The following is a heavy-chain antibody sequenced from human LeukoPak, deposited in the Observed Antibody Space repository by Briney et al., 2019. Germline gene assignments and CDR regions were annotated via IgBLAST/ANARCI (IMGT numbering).Heavy chain of an antibody. D-gene: IGHD3-3*01. CDR1: GYTFTSYD. J-gene: IGHJ6*03. V-gene: IGHV1-8*01. CDR2: MNPNSGNT. CDR3: ARIGGRYDFWSGYRPFYYYYMDV. Sequence: ASVKVSCKASGYTFTSYDINWVRQATGQGLEWMGWMNPNSGNTGHAQKFQGRVTMTRSTSISTAYMELSSLRSEDTAVYYCARIGGRYDFWSGYRPFYYYYMDVWGQGTTVTVSS.